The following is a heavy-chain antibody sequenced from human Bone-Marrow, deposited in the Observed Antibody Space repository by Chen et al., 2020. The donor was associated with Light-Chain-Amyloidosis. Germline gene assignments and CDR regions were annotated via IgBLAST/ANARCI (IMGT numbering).Heavy chain of an antibody. V-gene: IGHV3-21*02. J-gene: IGHJ4*02. CDR3: ARPTSVWLQLTTGGDF. Sequence: EVQLVESGGGLVKPGGSLRLSCAASGFTFSGHAMTWVRQAPGKGLEWLSSISSNSYKYYADSVKGRFTISRDNAMNSVYLQMNSLRAEDTAIYYCARPTSVWLQLTTGGDFWGQGTLVTVSS. CDR2: ISSNSYK. CDR1: GFTFSGHA. D-gene: IGHD6-19*01.